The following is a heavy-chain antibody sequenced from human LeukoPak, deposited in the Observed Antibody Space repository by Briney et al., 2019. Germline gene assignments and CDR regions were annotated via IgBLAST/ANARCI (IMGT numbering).Heavy chain of an antibody. CDR3: ARVCCSGGSCYGGYNYYGMDV. J-gene: IGHJ6*02. V-gene: IGHV3-30-3*01. CDR1: GFTFSSYA. D-gene: IGHD2-15*01. Sequence: PGGSLRLSCAASGFTFSSYAMHWVRQAPGKGLEGVAVISYDGSNKYYADPVKGRFTISRDNSKNTLYLQMNSLRAEDTAVYSCARVCCSGGSCYGGYNYYGMDVWGQGTTVTVSS. CDR2: ISYDGSNK.